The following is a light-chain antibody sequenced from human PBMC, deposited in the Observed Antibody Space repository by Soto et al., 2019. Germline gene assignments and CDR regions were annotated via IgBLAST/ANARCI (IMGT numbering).Light chain of an antibody. CDR1: QSVSSNY. Sequence: IVLTQSPGTLSLSPGERATLSCRAGQSVSSNYLAWYQQKPGQAPRLLIYAASSRATGIPDRFSGSGSGTDFTLTISRLEPEDFAVYYCQQYDSSPRTFGQGTKVDIK. CDR3: QQYDSSPRT. J-gene: IGKJ1*01. V-gene: IGKV3-20*01. CDR2: AAS.